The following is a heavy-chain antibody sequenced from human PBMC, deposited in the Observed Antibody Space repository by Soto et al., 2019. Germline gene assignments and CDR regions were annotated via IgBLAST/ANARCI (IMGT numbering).Heavy chain of an antibody. J-gene: IGHJ4*02. CDR1: GYTFTSYD. CDR2: IIPIVDIT. Sequence: SVKVSCKASGYTFTSYDINWVRQATGQGLEWMGRIIPIVDITNYAQKFQGRVTITADKSTGTAYMELGSLRSEDTAIYYCARDSKGCRTSTCYSPCDYWGQGSLVTVSS. D-gene: IGHD2-15*01. V-gene: IGHV1-69*04. CDR3: ARDSKGCRTSTCYSPCDY.